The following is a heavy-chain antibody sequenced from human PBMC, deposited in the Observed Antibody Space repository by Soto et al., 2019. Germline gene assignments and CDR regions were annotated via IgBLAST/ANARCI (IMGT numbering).Heavy chain of an antibody. CDR2: IYYSGST. CDR1: GGSISSYY. D-gene: IGHD3-3*01. V-gene: IGHV4-59*08. J-gene: IGHJ6*03. CDR3: ARLAPPLYDFWSGYSIYYYYMDV. Sequence: SETLSLTCTVSGGSISSYYWSWIRQPPGKGLEWIGYIYYSGSTNYNPSLKSRVTISVDTSKNQFSLKLSSVTAADTAGYYCARLAPPLYDFWSGYSIYYYYMDVWGKGTTVTVSS.